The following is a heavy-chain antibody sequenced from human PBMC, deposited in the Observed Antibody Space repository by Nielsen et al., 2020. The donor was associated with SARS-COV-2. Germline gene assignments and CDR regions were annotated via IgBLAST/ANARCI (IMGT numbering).Heavy chain of an antibody. CDR2: INSDGSST. Sequence: GGSLRLSCAASGFTFSSYWMHWVRQAPGKGLVWVSRINSDGSSTNYADSVKGRFTISRDNAKNTLYLRMNSLRAEDTAVYYCARSPSASYGFLTERREIYFDYWGQGTLVTVSS. D-gene: IGHD3-9*01. CDR1: GFTFSSYW. CDR3: ARSPSASYGFLTERREIYFDY. V-gene: IGHV3-74*01. J-gene: IGHJ4*02.